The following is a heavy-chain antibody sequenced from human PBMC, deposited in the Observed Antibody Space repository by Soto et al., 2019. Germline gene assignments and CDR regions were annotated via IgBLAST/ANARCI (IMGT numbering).Heavy chain of an antibody. CDR1: GFTFSNYW. J-gene: IGHJ4*02. V-gene: IGHV3-74*01. CDR3: ARDLGGYASH. Sequence: EVQLVESGGGLVQPGGSLRLSCAASGFTFSNYWMHWVRQAPGKGPVWVSRINTDGSTTNYADSVKGRFTISRDNAKNTLYLQTNRLGAEHTAVYYCARDLGGYASHWGQGTLVTVSS. CDR2: INTDGSTT. D-gene: IGHD3-16*01.